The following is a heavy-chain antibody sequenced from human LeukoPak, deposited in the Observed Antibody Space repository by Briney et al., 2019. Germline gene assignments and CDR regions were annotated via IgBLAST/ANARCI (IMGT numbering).Heavy chain of an antibody. CDR2: INSNSGDT. CDR1: GYTFTGYY. CDR3: ARDPSGSWQWFDY. D-gene: IGHD1-26*01. J-gene: IGHJ4*02. Sequence: ASVQVSCKASGYTFTGYYMHWVRQAPGQGLEWMGWINSNSGDTNYAQKFQGRVTMTRDTSISTAYMELSRLRSDDTAVYYCARDPSGSWQWFDYWGQGTLVTVSS. V-gene: IGHV1-2*02.